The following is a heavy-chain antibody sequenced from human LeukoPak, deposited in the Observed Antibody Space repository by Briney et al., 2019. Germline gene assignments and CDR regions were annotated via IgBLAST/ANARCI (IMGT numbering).Heavy chain of an antibody. J-gene: IGHJ4*02. CDR2: INPNNDGT. Sequence: ASVKVSCKVSGYTFTGYYMHWVRQAPGQGLEWMGRINPNNDGTNYAQKFQGRVTMTRDTSISTAYMELSSLRSEDTAVYYCARAGTTRIYSGSYYGPFDYWGQGTLVTVSS. CDR3: ARAGTTRIYSGSYYGPFDY. V-gene: IGHV1-2*06. CDR1: GYTFTGYY. D-gene: IGHD1-26*01.